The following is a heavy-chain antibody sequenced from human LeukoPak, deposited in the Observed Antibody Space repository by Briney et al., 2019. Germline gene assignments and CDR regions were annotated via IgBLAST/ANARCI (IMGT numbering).Heavy chain of an antibody. J-gene: IGHJ4*02. D-gene: IGHD1-26*01. Sequence: GGSLRLSRAASGFTFNTYWMAWVRQAPGKGLEWVANIKEDESAKHQADSVKGRFTIFRDNAQNSVYLQMSSLRGEDTAIYYCARDVGGSLDYWGQGTLVTVSS. CDR2: IKEDESAK. V-gene: IGHV3-7*01. CDR1: GFTFNTYW. CDR3: ARDVGGSLDY.